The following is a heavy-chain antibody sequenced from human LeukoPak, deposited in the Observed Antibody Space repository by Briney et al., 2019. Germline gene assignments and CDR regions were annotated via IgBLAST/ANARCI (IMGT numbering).Heavy chain of an antibody. J-gene: IGHJ6*03. CDR1: GFTFSSHG. V-gene: IGHV3-30*02. CDR2: IRYDVNNK. CDR3: ARGGTVTKGYCYYYMDV. D-gene: IGHD4-17*01. Sequence: PGGSLRLSCAASGFTFSSHGMRWVRPADSKGLEWVAFIRYDVNNKYYTDSVKGRFTISRDNSKNTLYLQMISLRAEDTAVYYCARGGTVTKGYCYYYMDVWGKGTTVTVSS.